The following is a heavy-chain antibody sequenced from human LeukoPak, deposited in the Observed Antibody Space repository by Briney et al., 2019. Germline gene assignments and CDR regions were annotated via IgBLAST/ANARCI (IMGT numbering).Heavy chain of an antibody. CDR3: ARDLTLLGYCSGGSCYAPFYY. V-gene: IGHV1-2*02. CDR1: GYTFTDYY. D-gene: IGHD2-15*01. J-gene: IGHJ4*02. CDR2: INPHSGGT. Sequence: ASVKVSCKASGYTFTDYYMHWVRQAPGQGLEWMGWINPHSGGTDHAQKFQGRVTMTRDTSISTAYMELSRLRSDDTAVYYCARDLTLLGYCSGGSCYAPFYYWGQGTLVTVSS.